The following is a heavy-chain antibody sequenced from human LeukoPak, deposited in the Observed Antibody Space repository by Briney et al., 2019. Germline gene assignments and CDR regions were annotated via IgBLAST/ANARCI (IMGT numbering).Heavy chain of an antibody. CDR1: GFTVSSNY. D-gene: IGHD1-26*01. Sequence: GGSLRLSCAASGFTVSSNYMSWVRQAPGKGLEWVSVIYSGGSTYYADSVKGRFTISRDNSKNTLYLQMNSLRAEDTAVYYCAKDPNSGSYYYLDYWGQGTLVTVSS. CDR2: IYSGGST. J-gene: IGHJ4*02. CDR3: AKDPNSGSYYYLDY. V-gene: IGHV3-53*01.